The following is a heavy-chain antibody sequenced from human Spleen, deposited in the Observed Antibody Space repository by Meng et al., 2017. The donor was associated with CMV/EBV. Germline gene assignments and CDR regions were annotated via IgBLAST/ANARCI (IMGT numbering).Heavy chain of an antibody. J-gene: IGHJ4*02. V-gene: IGHV1-2*02. CDR1: TFSSYA. CDR2: ISPDRGGT. D-gene: IGHD6-6*01. Sequence: TFSSYAISWVRQAPGQGLEWMGWISPDRGGTKYAQKFQGRVTMTRDTSINTAYMELSRLRSDDTAVYFCARVWYITSSGRPHYFDYWGQGTLVTVSS. CDR3: ARVWYITSSGRPHYFDY.